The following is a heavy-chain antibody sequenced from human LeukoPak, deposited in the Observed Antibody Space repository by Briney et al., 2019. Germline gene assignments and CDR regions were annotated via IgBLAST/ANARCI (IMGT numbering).Heavy chain of an antibody. CDR2: VSTTDTA. CDR3: ARSAYYYDSSYYFDY. Sequence: SETLSLTCTVSGGSIGTYYWTWIRQPAGKGPEWIGRVSTTDTAIYNPSLGTRVTVSIGTSKNQFSLKLSSVTAADTAVYYCARSAYYYDSSYYFDYWGQGTLVTVSS. J-gene: IGHJ4*02. D-gene: IGHD3-22*01. CDR1: GGSIGTYY. V-gene: IGHV4-4*07.